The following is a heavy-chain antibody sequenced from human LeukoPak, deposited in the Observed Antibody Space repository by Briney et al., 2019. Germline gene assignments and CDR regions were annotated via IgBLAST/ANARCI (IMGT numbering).Heavy chain of an antibody. CDR3: AREGYYGSGSPPSLYFDY. CDR1: GLTFSKAW. D-gene: IGHD3-10*01. V-gene: IGHV3-30*03. Sequence: GGSLRLSCAASGLTFSKAWMNWVRQAPGKGLEWVAVTSSDLNVKLYADSVKGRFTISRDNSRSTLYLQMNSLRPEDTAIYYCAREGYYGSGSPPSLYFDYWGQGTLVTVSS. J-gene: IGHJ4*02. CDR2: TSSDLNVK.